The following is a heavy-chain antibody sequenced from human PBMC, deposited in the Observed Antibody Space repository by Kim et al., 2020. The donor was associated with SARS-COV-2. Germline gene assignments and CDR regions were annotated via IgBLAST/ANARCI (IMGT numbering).Heavy chain of an antibody. V-gene: IGHV4-34*01. J-gene: IGHJ4*02. CDR3: ARAGVAAAGTLDY. D-gene: IGHD6-13*01. CDR1: GGSFSGYY. Sequence: SETLSLTCAVYGGSFSGYYWSWIRQPPGKGLEWIGEINHSGSTNYNPFLKSRVTISVDTSKNQFSLKLSSVTAADTAVYYCARAGVAAAGTLDYWGQGTL. CDR2: INHSGST.